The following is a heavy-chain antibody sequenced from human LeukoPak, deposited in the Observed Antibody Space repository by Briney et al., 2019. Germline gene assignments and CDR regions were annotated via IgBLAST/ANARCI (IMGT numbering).Heavy chain of an antibody. CDR1: GGSISSSSYY. Sequence: SETLSLTCTVSGGSISSSSYYWSWIRQPPGKGLEWIGYIYYSGSTNYNPSLKGRVTISVDTSRNQFSLKLSSVTAADTAVYYCARIRIVPAAMEYYGMDVWGQGTTVTVSS. J-gene: IGHJ6*02. V-gene: IGHV4-61*05. CDR2: IYYSGST. D-gene: IGHD2-2*01. CDR3: ARIRIVPAAMEYYGMDV.